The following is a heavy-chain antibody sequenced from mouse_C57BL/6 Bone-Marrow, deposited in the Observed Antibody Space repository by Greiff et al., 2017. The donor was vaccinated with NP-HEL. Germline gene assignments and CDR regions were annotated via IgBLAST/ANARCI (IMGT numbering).Heavy chain of an antibody. V-gene: IGHV1-26*01. CDR2: INPNNGGT. CDR1: GYTFTDYY. Sequence: VQLQQSGPELVKPGASVKISCKASGYTFTDYYMNWVKQSHGKSLEWIGDINPNNGGTSYNQKFKGKATLTVDKSSSTAYMELCSLTSEDSAVYYCARASTVVAGRFAYWGQGTLVTVSA. D-gene: IGHD1-1*01. CDR3: ARASTVVAGRFAY. J-gene: IGHJ3*01.